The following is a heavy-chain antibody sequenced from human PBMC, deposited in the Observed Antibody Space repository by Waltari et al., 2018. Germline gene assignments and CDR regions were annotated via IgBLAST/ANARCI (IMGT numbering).Heavy chain of an antibody. CDR1: GGSISSHY. V-gene: IGHV4-59*11. CDR3: ARIGEGIAARLAEYFQH. Sequence: QVQLQESGPGLVKPSETLSLTCTVSGGSISSHYWSWLRQPPGKGLEWIGYVYYSGSTNYNPSLKSRVTISVDTSKNQFSLKLSSVTAADTAVYYCARIGEGIAARLAEYFQHWGQGTLVTVSS. D-gene: IGHD6-6*01. CDR2: VYYSGST. J-gene: IGHJ1*01.